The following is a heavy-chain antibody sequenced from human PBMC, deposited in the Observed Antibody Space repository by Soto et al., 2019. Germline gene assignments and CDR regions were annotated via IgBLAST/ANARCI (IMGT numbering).Heavy chain of an antibody. J-gene: IGHJ6*02. CDR1: GFTFSSFA. CDR2: ISDSGVST. CDR3: AKWGNDWGYYYYGRDV. V-gene: IGHV3-23*01. Sequence: EVQLLESGGGLVQPGGSLRLSCAASGFTFSSFAMSWVRQAPGKGLEWVSSISDSGVSTYYADSVKGRFIIFRDNSKNTLYLQMDSLRAEDTALYYWAKWGNDWGYYYYGRDVWGQGTTVTVSS. D-gene: IGHD7-27*01.